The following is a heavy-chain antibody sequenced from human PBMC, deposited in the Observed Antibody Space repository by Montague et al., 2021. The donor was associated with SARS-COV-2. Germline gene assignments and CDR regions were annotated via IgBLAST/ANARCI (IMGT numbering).Heavy chain of an antibody. Sequence: SLRLSCAASGFTFSSYAMTWVRQAPGKGLEWVSAISGSGFTTYYAASVKGRFTVSRDNSKNTVYLQMNSLRGEDTAAYFCARDRPNYEDDSGYVLKSDAFDIWGRGTMVTVSS. J-gene: IGHJ3*02. V-gene: IGHV3-23*01. CDR2: ISGSGFTT. CDR3: ARDRPNYEDDSGYVLKSDAFDI. D-gene: IGHD3-22*01. CDR1: GFTFSSYA.